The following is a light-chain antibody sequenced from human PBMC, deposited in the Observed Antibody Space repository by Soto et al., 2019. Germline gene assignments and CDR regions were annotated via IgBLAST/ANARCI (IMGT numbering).Light chain of an antibody. CDR1: QSVNNN. CDR2: GAS. Sequence: ETLMTQSPATLSVSPGERATLSCRASQSVNNNLAWYQQKLGQAPRVLIYGASTRATGIPARFTGSGSGTEFSLTITCLQSEDSAVYYCQEYNTWPWTFGQGTKVEFK. V-gene: IGKV3-15*01. J-gene: IGKJ1*01. CDR3: QEYNTWPWT.